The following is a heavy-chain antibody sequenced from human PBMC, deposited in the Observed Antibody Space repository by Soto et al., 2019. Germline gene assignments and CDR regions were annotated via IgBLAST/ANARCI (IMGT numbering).Heavy chain of an antibody. V-gene: IGHV3-23*01. Sequence: GGSLRLSCAASGFTFSSYAMSWVRQAPGKGLEWVSAISGSGGSTYYADSVKGRFTISRDNSKNTLYLQMNSLRAEDTAVYYCAKCGDLWFGELLYYWGQGTLVTVSS. D-gene: IGHD3-10*01. CDR3: AKCGDLWFGELLYY. CDR2: ISGSGGST. J-gene: IGHJ4*02. CDR1: GFTFSSYA.